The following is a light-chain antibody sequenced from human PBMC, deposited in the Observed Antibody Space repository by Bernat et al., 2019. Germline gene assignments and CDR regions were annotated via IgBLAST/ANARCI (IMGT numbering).Light chain of an antibody. CDR2: GAS. CDR1: QSVSSN. Sequence: EIVMTQSPAILSVSPGERATLSCRAGQSVSSNLAWYQQKPGQAPRLLIYGASTRATGIPARFSGSGSGTEFTLTISSLQSEDFAVYYCQQYNNWPYTFGQGTKLEIK. CDR3: QQYNNWPYT. V-gene: IGKV3-15*01. J-gene: IGKJ2*01.